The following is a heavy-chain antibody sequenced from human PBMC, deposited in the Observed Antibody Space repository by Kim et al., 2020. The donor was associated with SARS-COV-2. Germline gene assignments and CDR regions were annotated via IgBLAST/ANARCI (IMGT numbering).Heavy chain of an antibody. Sequence: STYYNPALKSRVTISVDTSKNQFSLKLSSVTAADTAVYYCARRSGGVGASWIDYWGQGTLVTVSS. V-gene: IGHV4-39*01. CDR2: ST. J-gene: IGHJ4*02. CDR3: ARRSGGVGASWIDY. D-gene: IGHD1-26*01.